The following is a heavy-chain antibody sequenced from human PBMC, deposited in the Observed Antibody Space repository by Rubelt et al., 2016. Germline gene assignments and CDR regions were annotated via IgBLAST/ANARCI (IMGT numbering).Heavy chain of an antibody. V-gene: IGHV4-34*01. CDR1: GGSFSGYY. Sequence: QVQLQQWGAGLLKPSETLSLTCAVYGGSFSGYYWSWIRQPPGKGLEWIGEINHSGSTNYNPSLKSRVTISVDTSKNQCSRKLSSVTAADTAVYYCARENWNRYYFDYWGQGTLVTVSS. CDR3: ARENWNRYYFDY. D-gene: IGHD1/OR15-1a*01. CDR2: INHSGST. J-gene: IGHJ4*02.